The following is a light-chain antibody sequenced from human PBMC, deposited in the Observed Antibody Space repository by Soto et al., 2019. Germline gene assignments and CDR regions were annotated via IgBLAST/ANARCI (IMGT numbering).Light chain of an antibody. Sequence: DIQMTQSPSTLSGSVGDRVAITCRASQTISSWLAWYQQKPGKVPKLLIYAASTLQSGVPSRFSGSGSGTEFTLTISSLQSEDFAVYYCQQYTDWPMTFGQGTRLEIK. J-gene: IGKJ5*01. CDR1: QTISSW. CDR2: AAS. V-gene: IGKV1-27*01. CDR3: QQYTDWPMT.